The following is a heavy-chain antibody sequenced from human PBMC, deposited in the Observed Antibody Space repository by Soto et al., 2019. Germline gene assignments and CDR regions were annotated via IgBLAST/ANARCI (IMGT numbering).Heavy chain of an antibody. V-gene: IGHV4-34*01. J-gene: IGHJ4*02. CDR1: GGSFSGYY. Sequence: QVQLQQWGAGLLKPSETLSLTCAVYGGSFSGYYWSWIRQPPGKGLEWIGEINHSGSTNYNPSLKSRVIISVDTSKNQFSLKLSSVTAADTAVYYCAREGTYYDFWSGWELGYYFDYWGQGTLVTVSS. CDR2: INHSGST. D-gene: IGHD3-3*01. CDR3: AREGTYYDFWSGWELGYYFDY.